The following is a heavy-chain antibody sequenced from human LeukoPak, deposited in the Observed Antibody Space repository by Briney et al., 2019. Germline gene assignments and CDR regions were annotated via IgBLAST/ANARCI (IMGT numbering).Heavy chain of an antibody. CDR2: IYYSGST. CDR3: AGRGGSGSAWFDP. CDR1: GGSISTYY. V-gene: IGHV4-59*08. Sequence: SETLSLTCTVSGGSISTYYWSWIRQPPGKGLEWIGDIYYSGSTNYNPSLKSRVSISIDTSKKQFSLKLTSVTAPDTAVYCCAGRGGSGSAWFDPWGQGTLLTVSS. J-gene: IGHJ5*02. D-gene: IGHD6-19*01.